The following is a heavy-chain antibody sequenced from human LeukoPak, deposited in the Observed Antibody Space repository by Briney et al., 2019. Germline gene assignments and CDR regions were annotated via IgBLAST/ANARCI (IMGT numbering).Heavy chain of an antibody. CDR2: ISSTSSYV. CDR1: GFTFNSYS. V-gene: IGHV3-21*01. Sequence: GSLRLSCAASGFTFNSYSMNWVRQAPGKGLEWVSSISSTSSYVNYADSVKGRFTISGDNAKNSLYLQMNSLRAEDTAVYYCARILDSAWGELGYWGQGTLVTVSS. J-gene: IGHJ4*02. D-gene: IGHD6-19*01. CDR3: ARILDSAWGELGY.